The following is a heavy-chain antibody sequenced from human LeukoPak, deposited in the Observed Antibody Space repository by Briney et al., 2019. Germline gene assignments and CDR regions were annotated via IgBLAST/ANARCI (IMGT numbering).Heavy chain of an antibody. CDR3: ARGVAVAGTSCDY. J-gene: IGHJ4*02. V-gene: IGHV3-30*01. D-gene: IGHD6-19*01. Sequence: DSVKGRFTISRDNSKNMLYLQMNSLRAEDTAVYYCARGVAVAGTSCDYWGQGTLVTVSS.